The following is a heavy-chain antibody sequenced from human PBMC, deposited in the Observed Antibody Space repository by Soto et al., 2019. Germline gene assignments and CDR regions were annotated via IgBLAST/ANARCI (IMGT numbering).Heavy chain of an antibody. V-gene: IGHV6-1*01. J-gene: IGHJ4*02. CDR3: ARAESKETSSSFDY. Sequence: SQTLSLTCAISGDSVSSNSAAWNWIRQSPSRGLEWLGRTYYRSKWYNDYAVSVNSRITINPDTSKNQFSLQLNSVTPEDTAVYYCARAESKETSSSFDYWGQGTLVTVSS. CDR2: TYYRSKWYN. CDR1: GDSVSSNSAA. D-gene: IGHD6-6*01.